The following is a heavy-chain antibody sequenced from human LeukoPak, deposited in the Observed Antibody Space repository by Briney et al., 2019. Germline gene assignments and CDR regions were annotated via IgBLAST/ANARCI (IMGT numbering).Heavy chain of an antibody. D-gene: IGHD2-2*01. CDR2: ISSSGSTI. CDR3: ARDMIPAAIYYYYYGMDV. CDR1: GFTFSSYE. J-gene: IGHJ6*02. V-gene: IGHV3-48*03. Sequence: GGSLRLSCAASGFTFSSYEMNWVRQAPGKGLEWVSYISSSGSTIYYADSVKGRFTISRDNAKNSLYLQMNSLRAGDTAVYYCARDMIPAAIYYYYYGMDVWGQGTTVTVSS.